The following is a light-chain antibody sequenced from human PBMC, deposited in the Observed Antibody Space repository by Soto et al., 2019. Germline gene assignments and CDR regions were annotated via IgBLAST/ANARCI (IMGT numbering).Light chain of an antibody. CDR3: SSYTSSSPLVV. Sequence: QSVLTQPASVSGSPGQSITISCTGTSSDVGGYNYVSWYQQHPGTAPKLMIYDVSNRPAGVSNRFSGSKSGNTASLTISGIQAEEEADYYCSSYTSSSPLVVFGGGTKVTVL. CDR2: DVS. V-gene: IGLV2-14*01. J-gene: IGLJ2*01. CDR1: SSDVGGYNY.